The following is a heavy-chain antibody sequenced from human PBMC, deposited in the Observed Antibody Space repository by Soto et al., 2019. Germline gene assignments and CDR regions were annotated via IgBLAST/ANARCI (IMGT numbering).Heavy chain of an antibody. V-gene: IGHV5-51*01. Sequence: GESLKISCHCSGYNFGAYWIGWVRQMPGKGLEWMGIIFPGDSDTRYRPSFQGQVTISVDRSINTAYLQWSSLKASDTAMYFCARGGIIGTTPDYWGQGTQVTVSS. CDR2: IFPGDSDT. CDR1: GYNFGAYW. CDR3: ARGGIIGTTPDY. J-gene: IGHJ4*02. D-gene: IGHD1-7*01.